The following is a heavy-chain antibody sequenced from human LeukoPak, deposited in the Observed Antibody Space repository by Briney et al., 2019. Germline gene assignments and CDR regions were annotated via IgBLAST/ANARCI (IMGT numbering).Heavy chain of an antibody. CDR2: ISGSSSTI. CDR1: GFTFSSYA. CDR3: ARKFAS. V-gene: IGHV3-48*01. D-gene: IGHD1-14*01. Sequence: PGGSLRLSCAASGFTFSSYAMSWVRQAPGKGLEWVSYISGSSSTIYYADSVKGRFTISRDNAKNSLYLQMDSLRADDTAVYFCARKFASWGQGTLVTVSS. J-gene: IGHJ5*01.